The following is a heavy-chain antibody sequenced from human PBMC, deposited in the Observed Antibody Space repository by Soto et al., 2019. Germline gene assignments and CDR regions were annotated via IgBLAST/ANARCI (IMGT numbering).Heavy chain of an antibody. Sequence: VASVKVSCKASGYTFTGYYMHWVRQAPGQGLEWMGWINPNSGGTNYAQKFQGRVTMTRDTSISTAYMELSRLRSDDTAVYYCARDSPDIVATIGNFDYWGQGTLVTVSS. CDR2: INPNSGGT. V-gene: IGHV1-2*02. CDR3: ARDSPDIVATIGNFDY. J-gene: IGHJ4*02. CDR1: GYTFTGYY. D-gene: IGHD5-12*01.